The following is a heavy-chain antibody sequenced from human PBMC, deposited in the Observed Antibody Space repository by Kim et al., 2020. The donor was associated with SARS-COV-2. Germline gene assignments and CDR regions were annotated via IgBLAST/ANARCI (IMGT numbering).Heavy chain of an antibody. D-gene: IGHD6-25*01. J-gene: IGHJ6*02. V-gene: IGHV3-23*01. CDR3: AKDGTLAAPDYYYYYGMDV. Sequence: GRFTISRDNSKNTLYLQMNSLRAEDTAVYYCAKDGTLAAPDYYYYYGMDVWGQGTTVTVSS.